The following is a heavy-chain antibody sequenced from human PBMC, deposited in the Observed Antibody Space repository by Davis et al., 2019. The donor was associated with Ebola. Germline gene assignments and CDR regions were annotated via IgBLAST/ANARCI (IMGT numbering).Heavy chain of an antibody. CDR1: GASFRDYY. Sequence: PSETLSLTCTLYGASFRDYYRGWVRQAPGKGLEWIGEIDYRGRTEYNPSLKSRVAMSIDTSKNQFSLRLTSVTAADTAMYFCASPHQIRGQDYFDCWGQGTLVTVSS. CDR3: ASPHQIRGQDYFDC. CDR2: IDYRGRT. V-gene: IGHV4-34*10. J-gene: IGHJ4*02.